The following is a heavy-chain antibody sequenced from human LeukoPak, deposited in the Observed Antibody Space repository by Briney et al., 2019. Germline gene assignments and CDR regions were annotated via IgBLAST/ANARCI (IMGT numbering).Heavy chain of an antibody. CDR2: ISSSSSYI. D-gene: IGHD3-22*01. CDR3: ARFYYDSSGFAFDI. Sequence: GGSLRLSCAGSGFTFSSYSMNWVRQAPGKGLEWVSSISSSSSYIYYADSVKGRFTISRDNAKNSLYLQMNSLRAEVTAVYYCARFYYDSSGFAFDIWGQGTMVTVSS. CDR1: GFTFSSYS. V-gene: IGHV3-21*01. J-gene: IGHJ3*02.